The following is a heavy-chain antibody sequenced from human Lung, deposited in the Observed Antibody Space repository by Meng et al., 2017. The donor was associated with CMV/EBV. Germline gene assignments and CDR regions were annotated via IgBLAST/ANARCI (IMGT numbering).Heavy chain of an antibody. Sequence: VPLHGAGPELLKPAQTLSLACPVLCGAIGGGDYYWKYIRQLPENGLEWIGYIYYTGSTFYTPSLKSLVTISVDTSKNQFSLKLIPATAADTAVYYCAREAGRDGYATPKFDYWGQGTLVTVSS. CDR2: IYYTGST. D-gene: IGHD5-24*01. V-gene: IGHV4-31*01. CDR3: AREAGRDGYATPKFDY. CDR1: CGAIGGGDYY. J-gene: IGHJ4*02.